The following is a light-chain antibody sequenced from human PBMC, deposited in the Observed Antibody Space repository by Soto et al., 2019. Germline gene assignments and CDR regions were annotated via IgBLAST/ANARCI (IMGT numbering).Light chain of an antibody. CDR3: QQYGSSPLT. Sequence: EMGWTRSPGTLPFSPGERATLSSRAIQRFSSTYLAWYQQNPGQPPRLLIQDASSRATGIPDRFTGSGSGTDFTLTISRLEPEDFAVYHCQQYGSSPLTFGGGTKVEI. J-gene: IGKJ4*01. CDR1: QRFSSTY. CDR2: DAS. V-gene: IGKV3-20*01.